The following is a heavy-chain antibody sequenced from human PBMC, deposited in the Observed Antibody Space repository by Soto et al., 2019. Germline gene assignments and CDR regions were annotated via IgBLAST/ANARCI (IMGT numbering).Heavy chain of an antibody. CDR3: ARHGIAAAGASGENWFDP. CDR1: RYSFTSYW. D-gene: IGHD6-13*01. CDR2: IYPGDSDT. J-gene: IGHJ5*02. Sequence: GESLKISCKGSRYSFTSYWIGWVRQMPGKGLEWMGIIYPGDSDTRYSPSFQGQVTISADKSISTAYLQWSSLKASDTAMYYCARHGIAAAGASGENWFDPWGQGTLVTVSS. V-gene: IGHV5-51*01.